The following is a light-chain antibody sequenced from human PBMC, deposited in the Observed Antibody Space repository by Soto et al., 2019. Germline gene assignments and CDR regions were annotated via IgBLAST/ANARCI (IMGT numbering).Light chain of an antibody. CDR3: QQSYSTPLT. Sequence: DIQMTQSPSSLSASVGDRVTITCRASQNINSYLNWYQQKLGEAPKLLIYEAASLQSGVPSRFSGSGSGAAFTLTISRLQPEDFATYYYQQSYSTPLTFGGGTKVEI. V-gene: IGKV1-39*01. J-gene: IGKJ4*01. CDR1: QNINSY. CDR2: EAA.